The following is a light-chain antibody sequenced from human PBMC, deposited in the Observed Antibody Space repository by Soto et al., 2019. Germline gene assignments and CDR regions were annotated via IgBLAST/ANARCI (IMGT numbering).Light chain of an antibody. J-gene: IGKJ1*01. CDR1: QTIYSN. CDR3: QQYQNLWT. V-gene: IGKV3-15*01. CDR2: RAS. Sequence: LGITQSPATLSVSPGERATLSCRASQTIYSNVAWYQQRPGQPPRPLIHRASSRATGIPARFSGSGSGTEFTLTINSLQSEDFAVYYCQQYQNLWTFGQGTKVDIK.